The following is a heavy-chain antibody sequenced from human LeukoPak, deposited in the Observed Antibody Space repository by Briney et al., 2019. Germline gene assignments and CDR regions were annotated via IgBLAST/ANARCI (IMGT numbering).Heavy chain of an antibody. Sequence: SETLSLTCTVSGGSISSYYWSWIRQPPGKGLEWIGYIYYSGSTNYNPSLKSRVTISVDTSKNQFSLKLSSVTAADTAVYYCARDRSGSSWFLDYWGQGTLVTVSS. CDR1: GGSISSYY. CDR2: IYYSGST. CDR3: ARDRSGSSWFLDY. J-gene: IGHJ4*02. D-gene: IGHD6-13*01. V-gene: IGHV4-59*01.